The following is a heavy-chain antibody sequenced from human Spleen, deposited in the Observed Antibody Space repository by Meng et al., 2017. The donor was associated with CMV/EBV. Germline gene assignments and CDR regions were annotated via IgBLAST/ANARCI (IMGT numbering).Heavy chain of an antibody. V-gene: IGHV4-30-4*08. CDR3: ARGGDSSFDY. D-gene: IGHD6-13*01. Sequence: QGQLEERGPGAVKPSQTLSPTCTVSRGSISRGDYYWGWIRQPPGKGLEWIGYIYYSGSTYYNPSLKSRVTISVDTSKNQFSLKLSSVTAADTAVYYCARGGDSSFDYWGQGTLVTVSS. J-gene: IGHJ4*02. CDR2: IYYSGST. CDR1: RGSISRGDYY.